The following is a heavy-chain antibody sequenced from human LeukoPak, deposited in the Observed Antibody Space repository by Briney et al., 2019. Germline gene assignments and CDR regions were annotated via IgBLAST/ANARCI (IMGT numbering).Heavy chain of an antibody. CDR3: ARFLGSYYYYYMDV. V-gene: IGHV3-20*04. D-gene: IGHD1-26*01. CDR1: GFTCDDYG. Sequence: PGWSLRLSCAASGFTCDDYGMSWVHQAPGKGLEWVPGINWNGASTGYADSVKGRFTISRDNAKNSLYLQMNSLRAEDTALYYCARFLGSYYYYYMDVWGTGTTVTVSS. CDR2: INWNGAST. J-gene: IGHJ6*03.